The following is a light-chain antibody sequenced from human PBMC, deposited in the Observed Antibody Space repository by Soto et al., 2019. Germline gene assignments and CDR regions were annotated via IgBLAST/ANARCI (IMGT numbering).Light chain of an antibody. CDR3: QQYGSSLTWT. V-gene: IGKV3-20*01. CDR2: GAS. Sequence: EIVFTQAPGTLSLSPGERAALSCRASRSVSSIYLAWYQQKPGQAPRLLIYGASSRATGIPDRFSGSGSGTDFTLTISRLEPEDFAVYYCQQYGSSLTWTFGQGTKVDIK. J-gene: IGKJ1*01. CDR1: RSVSSIY.